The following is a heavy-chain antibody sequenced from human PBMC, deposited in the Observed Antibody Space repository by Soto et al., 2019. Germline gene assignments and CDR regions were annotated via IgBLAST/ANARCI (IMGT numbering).Heavy chain of an antibody. V-gene: IGHV1-2*02. CDR2: INPNSGGT. D-gene: IGHD3-22*01. J-gene: IGHJ5*02. CDR1: GYTFTGYY. Sequence: GASVKVSCKASGYTFTGYYMHWVRQAPGQGLGWMGWINPNSGGTNYAQKFQGRVTMTRDTSISTAYMELSRLRSDDTAVYYCAREPQHYYDSSGYYDRWGQGTLVTVSS. CDR3: AREPQHYYDSSGYYDR.